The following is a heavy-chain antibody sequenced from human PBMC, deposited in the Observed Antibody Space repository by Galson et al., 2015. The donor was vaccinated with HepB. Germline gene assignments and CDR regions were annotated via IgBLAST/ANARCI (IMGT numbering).Heavy chain of an antibody. CDR3: ARRPAELVFDI. CDR2: ITDSGDDT. Sequence: SLRLSCAASGFTFSSHAMYWVRQAPGKGLEWVSTITDSGDDTYYTDSVKGRFTISRDNSKNTLYLQMNSLRAEDTAVYYCARRPAELVFDIWGQGTMVTVSS. CDR1: GFTFSSHA. V-gene: IGHV3-23*01. D-gene: IGHD6-19*01. J-gene: IGHJ3*02.